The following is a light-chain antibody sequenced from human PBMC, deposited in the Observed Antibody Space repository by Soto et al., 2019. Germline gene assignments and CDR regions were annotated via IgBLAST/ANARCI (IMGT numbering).Light chain of an antibody. CDR1: ERINTY. Sequence: DIQMTQSPSSVSASVGERVTITCRASERINTYLAWYQQQPGKAPKLLIYAASSLQSGVPSRFSGSGSGTEFTLTISNLQPEDFATYYCQQANSPPLTFGGGTKVDIK. J-gene: IGKJ4*01. CDR2: AAS. CDR3: QQANSPPLT. V-gene: IGKV1-12*01.